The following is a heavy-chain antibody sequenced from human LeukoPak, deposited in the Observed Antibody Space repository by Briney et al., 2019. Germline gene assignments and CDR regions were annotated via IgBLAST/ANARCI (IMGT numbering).Heavy chain of an antibody. J-gene: IGHJ4*02. V-gene: IGHV4-39*07. CDR3: ARGGYDILTGYSQVDY. CDR2: IYYSGST. D-gene: IGHD3-9*01. CDR1: GGSISSSSYY. Sequence: SETLSLTCTVSGGSISSSSYYWGWIRQPPGKGLEWIGSIYYSGSTYYNPSLKSRVTISVDTSKNQFSLKLSSVTAADTAVYYCARGGYDILTGYSQVDYWGQGTLVTVSS.